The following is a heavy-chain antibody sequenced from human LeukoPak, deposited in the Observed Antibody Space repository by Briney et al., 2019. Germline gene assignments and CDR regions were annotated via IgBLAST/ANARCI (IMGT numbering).Heavy chain of an antibody. J-gene: IGHJ4*02. CDR1: GYTVAAYY. V-gene: IGHV1-2*02. CDR2: INPNTGGP. CDR3: ARHRNSQAAGAGDY. Sequence: GSVKVSCKASGYTVAAYYIHWVRQAPGQGLEWMGWINPNTGGPYYPQKFQGKVTMTWDSSVNTAYMELTSVTSDDTAIYYCARHRNSQAAGAGDYWGQGTLVTVSS. D-gene: IGHD1-26*01.